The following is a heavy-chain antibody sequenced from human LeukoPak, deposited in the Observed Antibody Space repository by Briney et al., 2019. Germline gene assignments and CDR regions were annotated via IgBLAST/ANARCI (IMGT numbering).Heavy chain of an antibody. CDR1: GYSIGSGYY. V-gene: IGHV4-38-2*02. CDR2: IYHSGST. J-gene: IGHJ4*02. CDR3: ARGGYSSSWIFDY. D-gene: IGHD6-13*01. Sequence: SETLSLTCTVSGYSIGSGYYWGWIRQPPGKGLEWIGSIYHSGSTYYNPSLKSRVTISVDTSKNQFSLKLSSVTAADTAVYYCARGGYSSSWIFDYWGQGTLVTVSS.